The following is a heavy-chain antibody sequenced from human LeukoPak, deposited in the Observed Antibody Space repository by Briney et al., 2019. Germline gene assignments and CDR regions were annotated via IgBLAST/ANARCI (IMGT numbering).Heavy chain of an antibody. J-gene: IGHJ4*02. CDR1: GGSISSYY. D-gene: IGHD1-26*01. CDR3: ARENSGSYREFDY. V-gene: IGHV4-4*07. Sequence: KASETLSLTCTVSGGSISSYYWSWIRQPAGKGLEWIGRIYTSGSTNYNASLKSRVSMSVDTSKNQFSLKLGSVTAADTAVFYCARENSGSYREFDYWGQGTLVTVSS. CDR2: IYTSGST.